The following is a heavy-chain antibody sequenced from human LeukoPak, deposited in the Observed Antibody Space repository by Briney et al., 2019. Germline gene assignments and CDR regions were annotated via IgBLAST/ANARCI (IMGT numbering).Heavy chain of an antibody. V-gene: IGHV4-59*08. CDR1: GGSISSYY. CDR2: IYYSGST. CDR3: ARGDVGLGYSYGSTNWFDP. Sequence: SETLSLTCTVSGGSISSYYWSWIRQPPGKGLEWIGYIYYSGSTNYNPSLKSRVTISVDTSKNQFSLKLSSVTAADTAVYYCARGDVGLGYSYGSTNWFDPWGQGTLVTVSS. J-gene: IGHJ5*02. D-gene: IGHD5-18*01.